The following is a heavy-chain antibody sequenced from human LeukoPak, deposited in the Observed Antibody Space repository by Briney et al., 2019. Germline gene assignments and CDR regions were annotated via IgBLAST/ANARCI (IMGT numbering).Heavy chain of an antibody. V-gene: IGHV3-21*01. Sequence: GGSLRLSCAASGFTFSCYSMNWVRQAPGKGLEWVSSISSSSSYIYYADSVKGRFTISRDNAKNSLYLQMNSLRAEDTAVYYCARRGIDTVTQDYWGQGTLVTVSS. CDR1: GFTFSCYS. D-gene: IGHD4-17*01. J-gene: IGHJ4*02. CDR3: ARRGIDTVTQDY. CDR2: ISSSSSYI.